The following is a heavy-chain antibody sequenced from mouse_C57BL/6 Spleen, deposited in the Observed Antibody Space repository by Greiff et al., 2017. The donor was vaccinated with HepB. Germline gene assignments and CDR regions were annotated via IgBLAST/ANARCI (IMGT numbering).Heavy chain of an antibody. V-gene: IGHV1-69*01. CDR3: ARWVNWDAYFDY. Sequence: VQLQQPGAELVMPGASVKLSCKASGYTFTSYWMHWVKQRPGQGLEWIGEIDPSDSYTNYNQKFKGKSTLTVDKSSSTAYMQLSSLTSEDSAVYYCARWVNWDAYFDYWGQGTTLTVSS. CDR2: IDPSDSYT. J-gene: IGHJ2*01. D-gene: IGHD4-1*01. CDR1: GYTFTSYW.